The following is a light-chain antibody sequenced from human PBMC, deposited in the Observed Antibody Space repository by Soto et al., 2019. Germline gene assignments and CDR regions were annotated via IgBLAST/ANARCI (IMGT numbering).Light chain of an antibody. CDR1: QYISTH. CDR2: GAS. J-gene: IGKJ1*01. Sequence: DIQLTQSPSSLSASVGDRVTITCRASQYISTHLNWYQQRPGKAPNLLIYGASNLQSGVPSRFSGSGSGTDFTLTISSLQPEDFATYYCQQTYTSRPWTFGRGTKVDI. V-gene: IGKV1-39*01. CDR3: QQTYTSRPWT.